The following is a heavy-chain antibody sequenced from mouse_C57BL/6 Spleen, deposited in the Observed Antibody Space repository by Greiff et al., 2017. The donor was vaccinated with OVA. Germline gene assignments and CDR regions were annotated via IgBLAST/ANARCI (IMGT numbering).Heavy chain of an antibody. CDR2: ISSGSSTI. Sequence: EVKVEESGGGLVKPGGSLKLSCAASGFTFSDYGMHWVRQAPEKGLEWVAYISSGSSTIYYADTVKGRFTISRDNAKNTLFLQMTSLRSEDTAMYYCARSNYYGSSYGYCDVWGTGTTVTVSS. J-gene: IGHJ1*03. V-gene: IGHV5-17*01. CDR1: GFTFSDYG. CDR3: ARSNYYGSSYGYCDV. D-gene: IGHD1-1*01.